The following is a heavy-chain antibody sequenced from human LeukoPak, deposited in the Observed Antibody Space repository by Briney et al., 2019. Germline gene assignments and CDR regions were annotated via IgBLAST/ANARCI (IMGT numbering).Heavy chain of an antibody. J-gene: IGHJ4*02. CDR3: ARDRTHYVDY. Sequence: GGSLRLSCTTSGFTFSHCGMHWVRRAPGKGLEWVAVIWYDGSNKYYADSVKGRFTVSRDNSRDTLYLQMNGLRVEDTAIYYCARDRTHYVDYWGQGTLVTVSS. CDR2: IWYDGSNK. V-gene: IGHV3-33*01. CDR1: GFTFSHCG.